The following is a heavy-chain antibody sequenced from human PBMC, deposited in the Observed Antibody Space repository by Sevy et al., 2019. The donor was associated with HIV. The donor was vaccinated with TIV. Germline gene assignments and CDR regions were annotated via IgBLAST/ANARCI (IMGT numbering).Heavy chain of an antibody. Sequence: GGSLRLSCAASGFTFDDYAMHWVRQAPGKGLEWVSGISWNRGSIGYADSVKGRFTISRDNAKNSLYLQMNSLRTEDTALYYCARDRSYGGNSFDYWGQGTLVTVSS. D-gene: IGHD4-17*01. V-gene: IGHV3-9*01. J-gene: IGHJ4*02. CDR2: ISWNRGSI. CDR1: GFTFDDYA. CDR3: ARDRSYGGNSFDY.